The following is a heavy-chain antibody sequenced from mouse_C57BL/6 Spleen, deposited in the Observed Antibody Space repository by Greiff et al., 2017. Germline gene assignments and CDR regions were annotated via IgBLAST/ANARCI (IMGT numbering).Heavy chain of an antibody. CDR1: GFTFSSYG. Sequence: EVQVVESGGDLVKPGGSLKLSCAASGFTFSSYGMSWVRQTPDKRLEWVATISSGGSYTYYPDSVKGRFTISRDNAKNTLYLQMSSLKSEDTAMYYCARPAYDYDGYYFDYWGQGTTLTVSS. D-gene: IGHD2-4*01. J-gene: IGHJ2*01. CDR2: ISSGGSYT. CDR3: ARPAYDYDGYYFDY. V-gene: IGHV5-6*01.